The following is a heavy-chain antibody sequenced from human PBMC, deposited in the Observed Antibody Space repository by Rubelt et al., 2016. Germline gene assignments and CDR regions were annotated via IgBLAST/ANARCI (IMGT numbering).Heavy chain of an antibody. J-gene: IGHJ6*02. CDR3: ARSYSNYQDGYYYYYGMDV. CDR2: INPNSGGT. V-gene: IGHV1-2*06. D-gene: IGHD4-11*01. Sequence: PGQGLEWMGRINPNSGGTNYAQKVQGRVTMTRDTSTSTVYMELSSLRSEDTAVYYCARSYSNYQDGYYYYYGMDVWGQGTTVTVSS.